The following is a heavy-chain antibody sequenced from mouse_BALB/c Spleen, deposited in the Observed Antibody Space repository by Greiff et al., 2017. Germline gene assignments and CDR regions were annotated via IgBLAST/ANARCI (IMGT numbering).Heavy chain of an antibody. Sequence: VQRVESGPGLVAPSQSLSITCTVSGFSLTGYGVNWVRQPPGKGLEWLGMIWGDGSTDYNSALKSRLSISKDNAKSQVFLKMNSLQTDDTARYYCARGGNAMDYWGQGTSVTVSS. V-gene: IGHV2-6-7*01. CDR3: ARGGNAMDY. J-gene: IGHJ4*01. CDR1: GFSLTGYG. CDR2: IWGDGST.